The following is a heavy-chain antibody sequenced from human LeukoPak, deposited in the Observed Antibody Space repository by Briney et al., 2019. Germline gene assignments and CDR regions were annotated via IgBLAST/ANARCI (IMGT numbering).Heavy chain of an antibody. J-gene: IGHJ4*02. Sequence: SETLSLTCAVYGGSFSGYYWSWIRQPPGKGLEWIGEINHSGSTNYNPSLKSRVTISVDTPKNQFSLKLSSVTAADTAVYYCARGKPTMIVVVITTQFDYWGQGTLVTVSS. CDR1: GGSFSGYY. CDR2: INHSGST. CDR3: ARGKPTMIVVVITTQFDY. D-gene: IGHD3-22*01. V-gene: IGHV4-34*01.